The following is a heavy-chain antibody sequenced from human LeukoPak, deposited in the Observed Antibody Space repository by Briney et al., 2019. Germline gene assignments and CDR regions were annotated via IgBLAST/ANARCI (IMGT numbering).Heavy chain of an antibody. J-gene: IGHJ4*02. CDR3: ARDAAGSRSWQFYDY. CDR2: IWYDGSNK. CDR1: GFSFSSYG. Sequence: GRSLRLSCAASGFSFSSYGMNWVRQAPGKGLEWVAVIWYDGSNKDYADSVKGRFTISRDNSKNTLYLQMNSLRAEDTAVYYCARDAAGSRSWQFYDYWGQGTLVTVSS. V-gene: IGHV3-33*01. D-gene: IGHD6-13*01.